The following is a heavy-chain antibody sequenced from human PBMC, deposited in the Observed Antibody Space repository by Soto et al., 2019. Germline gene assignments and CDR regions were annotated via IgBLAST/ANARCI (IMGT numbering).Heavy chain of an antibody. V-gene: IGHV1-18*01. CDR3: ARSPYIAAAGTPSAFDY. CDR2: ISAYNGNT. D-gene: IGHD6-13*01. Sequence: ASVKVSCKASGYTFTSYGISWVRQAPGQGLEWMGWISAYNGNTNYAQKLQGRVTMTTDTSTSTAYMELRSLRSDDTAVYYCARSPYIAAAGTPSAFDYWGQGTLVTVS. J-gene: IGHJ4*02. CDR1: GYTFTSYG.